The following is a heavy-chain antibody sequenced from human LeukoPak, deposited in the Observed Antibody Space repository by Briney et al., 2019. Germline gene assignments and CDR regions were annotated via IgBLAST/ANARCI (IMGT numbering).Heavy chain of an antibody. Sequence: SETLSLTCIVSGDSISSSSYYWGWIRQPPGKGLEWIVSIYSSGSTYYHPSLKSRVTISVDTSKNQFSLKLSSVTAADTAVYYCARVLEVLDYWGQGTLVTVSS. V-gene: IGHV4-39*07. D-gene: IGHD3-3*01. CDR3: ARVLEVLDY. CDR2: IYSSGST. CDR1: GDSISSSSYY. J-gene: IGHJ4*02.